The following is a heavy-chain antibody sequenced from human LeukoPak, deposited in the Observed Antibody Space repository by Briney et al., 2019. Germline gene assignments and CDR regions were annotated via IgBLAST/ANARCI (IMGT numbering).Heavy chain of an antibody. V-gene: IGHV3-30*15. Sequence: QTGGSLRLSCAASGFTLTYYAMHWVRQAPGKGLERVAVTSYDRNKKYYADSVKGRFTISRDSSKNTLYLQMSSLRAEDTAVYYCARSSYDYGGIEGPFDYWGQGTLVTVSS. CDR3: ARSSYDYGGIEGPFDY. CDR1: GFTLTYYA. D-gene: IGHD4-23*01. CDR2: TSYDRNKK. J-gene: IGHJ4*02.